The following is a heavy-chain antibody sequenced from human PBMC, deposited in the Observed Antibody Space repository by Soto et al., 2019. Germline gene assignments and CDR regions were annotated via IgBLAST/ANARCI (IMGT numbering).Heavy chain of an antibody. V-gene: IGHV1-3*01. J-gene: IGHJ4*02. CDR2: TNAGNGNT. D-gene: IGHD6-19*01. Sequence: GASVKVSCKASGYTFTNYAMHWVRQAPGQRLEWMGWTNAGNGNTKYSQKFQGRVTITRDTSASTAYMELSSLRSEDTAVYYCARAVAVPADFDYWGQGTLVTVSS. CDR1: GYTFTNYA. CDR3: ARAVAVPADFDY.